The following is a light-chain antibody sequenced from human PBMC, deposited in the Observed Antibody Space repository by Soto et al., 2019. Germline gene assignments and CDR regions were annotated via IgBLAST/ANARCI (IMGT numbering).Light chain of an antibody. CDR3: QQYNSYAFT. J-gene: IGKJ3*01. CDR2: DAA. Sequence: DIQMTQSPSTLSASVGDRVTITCRASQTISNWLAWYQQKPGKAPKLLIYDAARLESGAPSRFSGSGSGTEFTLTISSLQPDDFATYYCQQYNSYAFTFGPGTKVDIK. CDR1: QTISNW. V-gene: IGKV1-5*01.